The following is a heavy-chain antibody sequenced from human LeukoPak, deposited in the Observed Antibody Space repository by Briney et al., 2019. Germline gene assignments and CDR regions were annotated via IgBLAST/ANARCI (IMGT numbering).Heavy chain of an antibody. Sequence: SETLSLTCAVSGGSISSSNWWGWVRQPPGKGLEWIGEIYHSGSTNYNPSLKSRVTISVDKSKNQFSLKLSSVTAADTAVYYCARPGYYDFWSGYYGNGMDVWGQGTTVTVSS. J-gene: IGHJ6*02. CDR2: IYHSGST. D-gene: IGHD3-3*01. V-gene: IGHV4-4*02. CDR3: ARPGYYDFWSGYYGNGMDV. CDR1: GGSISSSNW.